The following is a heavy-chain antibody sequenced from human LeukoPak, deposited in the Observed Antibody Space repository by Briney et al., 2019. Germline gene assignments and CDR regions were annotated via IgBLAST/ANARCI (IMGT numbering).Heavy chain of an antibody. CDR3: ARACTINTCYAY. J-gene: IGHJ4*02. CDR2: ISGDGSST. CDR1: GFTFTSYW. V-gene: IGHV3-74*01. Sequence: GGSLRLSCSAFGFTFTSYWMHWVRQVPGKGLVWVSRISGDGSSTTYADSVKGRFTISRDNAKNTLFLQMNSLRAEDTAVYYCARACTINTCYAYWGQGTLVTVSS. D-gene: IGHD2-2*01.